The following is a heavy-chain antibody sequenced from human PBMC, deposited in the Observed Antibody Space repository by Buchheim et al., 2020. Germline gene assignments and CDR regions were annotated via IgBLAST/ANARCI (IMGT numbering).Heavy chain of an antibody. V-gene: IGHV4-34*01. CDR3: ARDLPYYYGSGSPGYYYYMDV. CDR2: INHSGST. CDR1: GGSFSGYY. D-gene: IGHD3-10*01. Sequence: QVQLQQWGAGLLKPSETLSLTCAVYGGSFSGYYWSWIRQPPGKGLEWIGEINHSGSTNYNPSLKSRVTISVDTSKNQFSLKLSSVTAADTAVYYCARDLPYYYGSGSPGYYYYMDVWGKGTT. J-gene: IGHJ6*03.